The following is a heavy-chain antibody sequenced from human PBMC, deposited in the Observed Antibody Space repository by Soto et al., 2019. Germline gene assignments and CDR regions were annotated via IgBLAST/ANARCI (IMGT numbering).Heavy chain of an antibody. J-gene: IGHJ2*01. V-gene: IGHV4-30-4*01. CDR1: GGSISGGVHS. CDR2: IFDSGST. CDR3: AREIMPLTNDWYFDL. D-gene: IGHD2-8*01. Sequence: QVQLQESGPGLVKPSETLSLTCTVSGGSISGGVHSWSWIRQPPGKGLEWIGHIFDSGSTYYNPSRKSRLTMSVDTSKNQFSLRLSSVTAADTAVYYCAREIMPLTNDWYFDLWGRGTLVTVSS.